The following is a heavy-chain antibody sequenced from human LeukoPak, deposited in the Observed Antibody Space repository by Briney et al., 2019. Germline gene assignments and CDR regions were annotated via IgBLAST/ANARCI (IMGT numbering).Heavy chain of an antibody. V-gene: IGHV4-34*01. CDR1: GGSFSGYY. CDR3: ARGGSVRWSLYGDYPSRYYDAFDI. J-gene: IGHJ3*02. CDR2: INHSGST. Sequence: SETLSLTCAVYGGSFSGYYWSWIRQPPGKGLEWIGEINHSGSTNYNPSLKSRVTISVDTSKNQFSLKLSSVTAADTAVYYCARGGSVRWSLYGDYPSRYYDAFDIWGQGTMVTASS. D-gene: IGHD4-17*01.